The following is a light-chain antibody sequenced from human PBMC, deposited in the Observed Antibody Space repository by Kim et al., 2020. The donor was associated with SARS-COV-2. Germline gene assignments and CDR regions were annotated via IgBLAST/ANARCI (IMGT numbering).Light chain of an antibody. CDR2: KTS. V-gene: IGKV1-5*03. J-gene: IGKJ2*01. CDR1: QSIIGC. CDR3: QKHNSYARSI. Sequence: VGDRATITCPASQSIIGCLAWYQQKPGEAPKLLIYKTSPLESGVPSRVNWRGAGTEFTLTISSPQPEDFANFYCQKHNSYARSIFDQGTKL.